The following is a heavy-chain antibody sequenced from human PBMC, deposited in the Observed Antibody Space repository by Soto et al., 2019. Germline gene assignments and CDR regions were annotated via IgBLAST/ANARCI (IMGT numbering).Heavy chain of an antibody. Sequence: SETLSLTCTVSGGSISSYYWSWIRRPPGKGLEWIGYIYYTGSTNYNPSLKSRVTISVDTSKNQFSLQLSSVTAADTAVYYCARGGRRSPGMDVWGQGTTVTVS. CDR2: IYYTGST. CDR3: ARGGRRSPGMDV. CDR1: GGSISSYY. J-gene: IGHJ6*02. V-gene: IGHV4-59*01.